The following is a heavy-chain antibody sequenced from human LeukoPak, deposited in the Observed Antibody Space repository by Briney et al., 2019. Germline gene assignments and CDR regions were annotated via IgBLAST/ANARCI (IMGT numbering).Heavy chain of an antibody. CDR3: ARSSGTGTFSY. CDR1: GDSISRSTYY. D-gene: IGHD6-25*01. V-gene: IGHV4-39*02. Sequence: PSETLSLTCTVSGDSISRSTYYWAWIRQPPGKGLEWIGSVYYGRSPYFHPSLESRATISGDTSKNHFSLKMSSVTAADTAVYYCARSSGTGTFSYWGQGTLVTVSS. CDR2: VYYGRSP. J-gene: IGHJ4*02.